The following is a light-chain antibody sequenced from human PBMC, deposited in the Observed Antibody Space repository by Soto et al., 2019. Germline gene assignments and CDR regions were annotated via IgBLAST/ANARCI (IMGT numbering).Light chain of an antibody. V-gene: IGLV1-51*02. J-gene: IGLJ3*02. CDR1: SSNIGNNY. Sequence: QSVLTQPPSVSAAPGQKVTISCSGSSSNIGNNYVSWYQQLPGTAPKLLISANNERPSGIPGRFSGSKSGASATLDITGLQTGDEDDYYCGTWDNSLSGWVFGGGTKLTVL. CDR3: GTWDNSLSGWV. CDR2: ANN.